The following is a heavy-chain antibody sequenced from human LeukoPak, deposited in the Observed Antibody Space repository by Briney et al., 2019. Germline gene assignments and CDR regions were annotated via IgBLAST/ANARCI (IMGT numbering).Heavy chain of an antibody. Sequence: SGPTLVNPPQTLTLTCTFSGFSLSTSGMCVSWIRQPPGKALEWLARIDWDDDKYYSTSLKTRLTISKDTSKNQVVLIMTNMDPVDTATYYCARIRAVEEAFDIWGQGTMVTVSS. V-gene: IGHV2-70*11. CDR2: IDWDDDK. CDR1: GFSLSTSGMC. D-gene: IGHD6-19*01. J-gene: IGHJ3*02. CDR3: ARIRAVEEAFDI.